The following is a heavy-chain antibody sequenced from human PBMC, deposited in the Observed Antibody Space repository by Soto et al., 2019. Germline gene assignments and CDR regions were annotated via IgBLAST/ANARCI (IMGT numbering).Heavy chain of an antibody. J-gene: IGHJ5*02. V-gene: IGHV1-3*01. Sequence: ASVKVSCKASGYTFNSYAMHWVRQAHGQRLEWMGWINAGNGNTKYAQKVQGRVTMTTDTSTSTAYMELRSLRSDDTAVYYCARGVGSGSYYNQYNWFDPWGQGTLVTVSS. D-gene: IGHD3-10*01. CDR3: ARGVGSGSYYNQYNWFDP. CDR1: GYTFNSYA. CDR2: INAGNGNT.